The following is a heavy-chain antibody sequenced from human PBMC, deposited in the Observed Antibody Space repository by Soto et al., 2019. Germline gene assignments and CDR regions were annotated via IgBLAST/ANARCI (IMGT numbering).Heavy chain of an antibody. J-gene: IGHJ3*02. V-gene: IGHV4-31*03. Sequence: ALSLIRTVYCGSISSGCYYWSWIRQHPGKGLEWIGYMYYSGSTYYNPSLKSRVTISRDTSKNQFSLKLSSVTAADTAVYYCAIVVYSGYFFIAIHIWGQGTIFTVSS. CDR2: MYYSGST. CDR1: CGSISSGCYY. CDR3: AIVVYSGYFFIAIHI. D-gene: IGHD5-12*01.